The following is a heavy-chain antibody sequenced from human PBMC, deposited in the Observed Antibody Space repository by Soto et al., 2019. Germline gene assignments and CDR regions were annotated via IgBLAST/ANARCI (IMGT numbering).Heavy chain of an antibody. V-gene: IGHV1-2*04. J-gene: IGHJ3*02. CDR3: ATDEQWLAYAFDI. Sequence: ASVKVSCKASGYTFTGYYMHWVRQAPGQGLEWMGWINPNSGGTNYAQKFQGWVTMTRDTSISTAYMELSSLRSEDTAVYYCATDEQWLAYAFDIWGQGTMVTVSS. CDR2: INPNSGGT. D-gene: IGHD6-19*01. CDR1: GYTFTGYY.